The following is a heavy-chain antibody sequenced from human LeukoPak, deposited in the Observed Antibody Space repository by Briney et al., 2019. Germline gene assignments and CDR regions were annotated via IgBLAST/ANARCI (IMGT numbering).Heavy chain of an antibody. Sequence: SETLSLTCTVSGVSISSYYWSWIRQPPGKGLEWIGYIYYSGSTNYNPSLKSRVTISVDTSKNQFSLKLSSVTAADTAVYYCARHDSSAWYGGVDHWGQGTLVTVSS. CDR2: IYYSGST. J-gene: IGHJ4*02. CDR1: GVSISSYY. V-gene: IGHV4-59*08. D-gene: IGHD6-19*01. CDR3: ARHDSSAWYGGVDH.